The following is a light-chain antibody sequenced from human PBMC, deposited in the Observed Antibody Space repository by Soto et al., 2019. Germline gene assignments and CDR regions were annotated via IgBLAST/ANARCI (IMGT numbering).Light chain of an antibody. J-gene: IGKJ5*01. CDR1: QSLLHITGETF. CDR3: MQRAQLPPN. Sequence: DVVMTQTPLSLSVAPGQPASISCKSSQSLLHITGETFLFWYLQKPGQSPQLLIYEVSTRVSVVPDRFSGSGSGTDFTLEISRVETGDVGIYYCMQRAQLPPNFGQGTRLGIE. V-gene: IGKV2D-29*02. CDR2: EVS.